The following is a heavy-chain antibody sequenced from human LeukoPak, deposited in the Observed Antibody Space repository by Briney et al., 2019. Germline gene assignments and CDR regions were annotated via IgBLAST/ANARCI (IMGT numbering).Heavy chain of an antibody. D-gene: IGHD5-18*01. CDR3: ARDLGYAFDY. CDR2: IYSDGSDT. Sequence: RGSLRLSCAASGFTFSPYWMHWVRQAPGKGLVWVSRIYSDGSDTRYADSVKGRFTISRDNAENTLYLQMNTLRAEDTAVYYCARDLGYAFDYWGQGTLVTVSS. CDR1: GFTFSPYW. J-gene: IGHJ4*02. V-gene: IGHV3-74*01.